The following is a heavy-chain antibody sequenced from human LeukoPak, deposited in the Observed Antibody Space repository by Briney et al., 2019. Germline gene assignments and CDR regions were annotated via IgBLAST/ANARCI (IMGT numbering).Heavy chain of an antibody. CDR2: IYYSGST. J-gene: IGHJ5*02. CDR1: GGSISSYY. V-gene: IGHV4-59*01. Sequence: PSETLSLTCTVSGGSISSYYRSWIRQPPGKGLEWIGYIYYSGSTNYNPSLKSRVTISVDTSKNQFSLKLSSVTAADTAVYYCARGGDQYQLLYWFDPWGQGTLVTVSS. D-gene: IGHD2-2*01. CDR3: ARGGDQYQLLYWFDP.